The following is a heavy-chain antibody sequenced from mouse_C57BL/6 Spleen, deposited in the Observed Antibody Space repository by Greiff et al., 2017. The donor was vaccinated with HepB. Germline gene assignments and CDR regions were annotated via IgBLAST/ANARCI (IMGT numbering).Heavy chain of an antibody. J-gene: IGHJ1*03. CDR1: GYTFTDYN. CDR3: ARDGYYGYFDV. D-gene: IGHD2-3*01. Sequence: EVKLQQSGPELVKPGASVKMSCKASGYTFTDYNMHWVKQSHGKSLEWIGYINPNNGGTSYNQKFKGKATLTVNKSSSTAYMELRSLTSEDSAVYYCARDGYYGYFDVWGTGTTVTVSS. V-gene: IGHV1-22*01. CDR2: INPNNGGT.